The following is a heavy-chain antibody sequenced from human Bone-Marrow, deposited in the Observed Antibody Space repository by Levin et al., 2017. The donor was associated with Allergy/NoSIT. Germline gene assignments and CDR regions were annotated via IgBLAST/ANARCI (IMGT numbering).Heavy chain of an antibody. D-gene: IGHD6-19*01. V-gene: IGHV4-39*01. CDR1: NDSIATKHYS. CDR2: MYNSGTT. Sequence: KPSETLSLTCTASNDSIATKHYSWGWIRQPPGGGLEWIANMYNSGTTSYNPSLKSRITISGDMSRNQFSLRLSSVTAADTAVYYCARSFSVMAVAADGFEIWGRGTMVTVSS. CDR3: ARSFSVMAVAADGFEI. J-gene: IGHJ3*02.